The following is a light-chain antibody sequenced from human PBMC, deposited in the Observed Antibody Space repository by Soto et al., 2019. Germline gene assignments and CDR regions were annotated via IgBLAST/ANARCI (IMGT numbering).Light chain of an antibody. Sequence: EIVMTQSPATVSVSPGDIATLSCRASQSIRNKLSWYQQRPGQAPTLLSYGASTRATGVPATFRGSGSGTEFTLTINGLQSEDFALYWCQQYDSWPPTFGGGTKVDI. CDR2: GAS. CDR1: QSIRNK. CDR3: QQYDSWPPT. J-gene: IGKJ4*01. V-gene: IGKV3-15*01.